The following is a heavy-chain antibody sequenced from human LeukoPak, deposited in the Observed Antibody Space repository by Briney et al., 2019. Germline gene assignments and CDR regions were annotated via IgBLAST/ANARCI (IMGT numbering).Heavy chain of an antibody. V-gene: IGHV3-15*07. J-gene: IGHJ4*02. CDR1: GFSFSDTY. CDR2: IKNKADRGEI. Sequence: GGSLRLSCAASGFSFSDTYINWVRQVPGTGLEWVGLIKNKADRGEIEYAAPVKDRFTISRDDSKNTVYLQMSSLKTEDTAVYYCTTESSGSLPYWGQGTLVTVSS. D-gene: IGHD1-26*01. CDR3: TTESSGSLPY.